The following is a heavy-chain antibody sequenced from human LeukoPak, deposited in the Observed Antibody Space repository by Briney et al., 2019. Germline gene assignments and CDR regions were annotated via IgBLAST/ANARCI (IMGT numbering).Heavy chain of an antibody. CDR2: INPNSGDT. J-gene: IGHJ4*02. V-gene: IGHV1-2*02. CDR3: AKPAISSRGWYYDY. Sequence: ASVKVSCKASGYTFTGYYMHWVRQAPGQGLEWMGWINPNSGDTNYAQKFQGRVTMTRDTSISTAYMELSRLRSDDTAVYYCAKPAISSRGWYYDYWGQGTLVTVSS. D-gene: IGHD6-19*01. CDR1: GYTFTGYY.